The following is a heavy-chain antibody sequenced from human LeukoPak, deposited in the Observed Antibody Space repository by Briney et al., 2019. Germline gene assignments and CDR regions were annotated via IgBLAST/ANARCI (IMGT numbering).Heavy chain of an antibody. V-gene: IGHV4-34*01. J-gene: IGHJ5*02. D-gene: IGHD2-15*01. CDR2: INHSGST. CDR3: ASAFYFHGVVVAATHNWFDP. Sequence: SETLSLTCAVYGGSFSGYYWSWIRQPPGKGLEGIGEINHSGSTNYNPSLNSRVTISVDTSKNQFSLKLSSVTAADAAVYYCASAFYFHGVVVAATHNWFDPWGQGTLVTVSS. CDR1: GGSFSGYY.